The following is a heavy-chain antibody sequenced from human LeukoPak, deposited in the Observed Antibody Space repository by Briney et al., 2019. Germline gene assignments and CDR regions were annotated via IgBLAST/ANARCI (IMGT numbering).Heavy chain of an antibody. J-gene: IGHJ5*01. CDR3: TEQYSSSLDP. CDR2: IKSKTDGGTT. Sequence: GGSLRLSCAASGFTFSNARMSWVRQAPGKGLEWVGRIKSKTDGGTTDYAAPVKGRFTISRDDSKNTMYLPMNSLKTEDTAVDYGTEQYSSSLDPWGQGTLVTVSS. V-gene: IGHV3-15*01. CDR1: GFTFSNAR. D-gene: IGHD6-6*01.